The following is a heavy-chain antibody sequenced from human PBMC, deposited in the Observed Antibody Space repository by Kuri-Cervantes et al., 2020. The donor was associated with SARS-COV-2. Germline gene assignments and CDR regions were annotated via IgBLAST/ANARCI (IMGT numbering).Heavy chain of an antibody. J-gene: IGHJ4*02. CDR3: ARDHFIAAERYFDY. D-gene: IGHD6-6*01. Sequence: ASVKVSCKASGYTFTSYGISWVRQAPGQGLEWMGWITVYNGNTNYAQKFQGRVTVTTDISTNTAYMELRSLRSEDTAVYYCARDHFIAAERYFDYWGQGILVTVSS. CDR2: ITVYNGNT. V-gene: IGHV1-18*01. CDR1: GYTFTSYG.